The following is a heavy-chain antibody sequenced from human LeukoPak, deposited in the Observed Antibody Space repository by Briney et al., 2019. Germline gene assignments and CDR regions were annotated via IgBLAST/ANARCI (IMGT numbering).Heavy chain of an antibody. D-gene: IGHD5-18*01. Sequence: GRTLRLSRAASGFTVRTNCMTCARHAPENKLQRVSTIYSGGTTYYADSVMGRFTISRHNSRNTLYLQMNSLRAEDMAVYYCARVDTVMAYYFDLWGQGTLVTVSS. CDR2: IYSGGTT. J-gene: IGHJ4*02. V-gene: IGHV3-53*04. CDR1: GFTVRTNC. CDR3: ARVDTVMAYYFDL.